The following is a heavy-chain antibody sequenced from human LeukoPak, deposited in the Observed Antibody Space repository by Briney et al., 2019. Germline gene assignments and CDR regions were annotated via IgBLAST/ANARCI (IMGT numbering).Heavy chain of an antibody. V-gene: IGHV4-38-2*02. Sequence: PSETLSLTCTVSGYSISSDYYWGWIRQPPGKGLEWIGEINHSGSTNYNPSLKSRVTISVDTSKNQFSLKLSSVTAADTAVYYCARRFIALQLWLRGGVDPWGQGTLVTVSS. CDR2: INHSGST. J-gene: IGHJ5*02. D-gene: IGHD5-18*01. CDR1: GYSISSDYY. CDR3: ARRFIALQLWLRGGVDP.